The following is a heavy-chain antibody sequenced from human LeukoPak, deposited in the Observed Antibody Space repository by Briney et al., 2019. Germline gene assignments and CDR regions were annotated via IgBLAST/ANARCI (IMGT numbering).Heavy chain of an antibody. J-gene: IGHJ5*02. CDR3: AKDLSRAVAADWFDP. V-gene: IGHV3-23*01. D-gene: IGHD6-19*01. CDR1: GFTFSNYD. CDR2: ISDSGGST. Sequence: GGSLRLSCAASGFTFSNYDMSWVRQAPGKGLEWVSSISDSGGSTYYADSVKGRFTISRDSSKSTLYLQMTNLRAADTAVYYCAKDLSRAVAADWFDPWDQGSLVTVSS.